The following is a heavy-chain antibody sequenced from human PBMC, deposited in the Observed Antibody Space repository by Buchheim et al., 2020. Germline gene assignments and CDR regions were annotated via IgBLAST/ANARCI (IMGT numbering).Heavy chain of an antibody. J-gene: IGHJ4*02. V-gene: IGHV1-8*01. Sequence: QVQLVQSGAEVKKPGASVKVSCKASGYTFTSYHINWVRQATGQGLEWMGWMSPNTGDTAFPEKFQGRVTMTRDTPISTAYMELSNLRSEDTAVYYCSRGVNSGVDYWGQGAL. CDR3: SRGVNSGVDY. D-gene: IGHD4/OR15-4a*01. CDR2: MSPNTGDT. CDR1: GYTFTSYH.